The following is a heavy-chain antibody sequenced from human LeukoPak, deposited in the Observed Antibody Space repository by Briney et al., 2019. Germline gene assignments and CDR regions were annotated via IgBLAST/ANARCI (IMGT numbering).Heavy chain of an antibody. CDR3: AKVGPSGSHTLNWFDP. J-gene: IGHJ5*02. CDR1: GFTFNNYA. CDR2: ISGSGGST. Sequence: GGSLRLSCAASGFTFNNYAMSWVRQAPGKGLEWVSVISGSGGSTYYADSVKGRFTISRDNSKNTLHLQMNSLRVEDTAAYYCAKVGPSGSHTLNWFDPWGQGTLVTVSS. V-gene: IGHV3-23*01. D-gene: IGHD1-26*01.